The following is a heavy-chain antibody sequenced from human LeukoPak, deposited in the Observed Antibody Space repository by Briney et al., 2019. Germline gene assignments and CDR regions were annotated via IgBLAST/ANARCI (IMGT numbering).Heavy chain of an antibody. Sequence: GGTLRLSCAASGFTFSSYGMSWVRQAPGKGLEWVSAISGSGGSTYYADSVKGRFTISRDNSKNTLYLQMNSLRAEDTAVYYCAKSPTRYSGYDFDYWGQGTLVTVSS. CDR3: AKSPTRYSGYDFDY. CDR2: ISGSGGST. J-gene: IGHJ4*02. V-gene: IGHV3-23*01. CDR1: GFTFSSYG. D-gene: IGHD5-12*01.